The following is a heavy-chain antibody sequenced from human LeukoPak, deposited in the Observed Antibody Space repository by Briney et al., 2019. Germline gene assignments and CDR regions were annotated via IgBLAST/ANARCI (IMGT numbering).Heavy chain of an antibody. J-gene: IGHJ6*02. CDR3: ARNADLIQKIAAAGNYYYYGMDV. CDR1: GYTFTSYD. V-gene: IGHV1-8*01. D-gene: IGHD6-13*01. CDR2: MNPNSGNT. Sequence: ASVKVSCKASGYTFTSYDINWVRQATGQGLEWMGWMNPNSGNTGYAQKFQGRVTMTRNTSISTAYMELSSLRSEDTAVYYCARNADLIQKIAAAGNYYYYGMDVWGQGTTVTVSS.